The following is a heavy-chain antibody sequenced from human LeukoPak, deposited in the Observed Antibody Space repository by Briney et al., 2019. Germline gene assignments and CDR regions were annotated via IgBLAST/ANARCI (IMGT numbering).Heavy chain of an antibody. D-gene: IGHD3-10*01. J-gene: IGHJ4*02. V-gene: IGHV4-39*01. CDR1: GGSITSRDYY. CDR2: IQYSGTT. CDR3: ARRRGSRLRGLTTYYFDS. Sequence: PSETLSLTCIVSGGSITSRDYYWGWIRQPPGKGLEWIGSIQYSGTTYYNPSLKSRVTVSVDTSKNQFSLNLSSVTATGTAVYYCARRRGSRLRGLTTYYFDSWGQGTLVTVSS.